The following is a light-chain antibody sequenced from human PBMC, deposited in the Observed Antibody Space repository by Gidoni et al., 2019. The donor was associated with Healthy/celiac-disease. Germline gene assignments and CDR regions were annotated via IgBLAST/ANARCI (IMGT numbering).Light chain of an antibody. CDR1: QGISSY. V-gene: IGKV1-9*01. CDR3: QQLNSYPPWT. CDR2: AAS. Sequence: IPLTQPPSSLSASVGDRVTITCRASQGISSYLAWYQQKPGKAPKLLIYAASTLQSGVPSRFSGSGSGTDFTLTISSLQPEDFATYYCQQLNSYPPWTFXQXTKVEIK. J-gene: IGKJ1*01.